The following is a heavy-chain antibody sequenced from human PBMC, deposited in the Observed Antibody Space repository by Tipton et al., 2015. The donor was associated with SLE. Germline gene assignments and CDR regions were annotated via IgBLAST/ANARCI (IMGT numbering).Heavy chain of an antibody. V-gene: IGHV4-59*01. D-gene: IGHD3-16*01. CDR2: IYASGST. J-gene: IGHJ5*02. Sequence: GLVKPSETLSLTCAVSGGSLSPYYWTWIRQSPGKGLEWIGYIYASGSTNYNPSLKSRVTISVDMSKNQFSLKLTSVTAADTAVYFCARDLYPYSANLWFDPWGPGTLVTVSS. CDR1: GGSLSPYY. CDR3: ARDLYPYSANLWFDP.